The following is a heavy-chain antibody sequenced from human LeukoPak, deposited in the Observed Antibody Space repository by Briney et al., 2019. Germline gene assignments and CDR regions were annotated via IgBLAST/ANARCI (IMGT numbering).Heavy chain of an antibody. J-gene: IGHJ5*02. D-gene: IGHD1-26*01. CDR2: IIPIFGTA. V-gene: IGHV1-69*05. Sequence: SVKVSCKASGGTFSSYAISWVRQAPGQGLEWMGGIIPIFGTANYAQKFQGRVTITTDESTSTAYMELSSLRSEDTAVYYCARVFGRHRYSGSYYLGNNWFDPWGQGTLVTVSS. CDR3: ARVFGRHRYSGSYYLGNNWFDP. CDR1: GGTFSSYA.